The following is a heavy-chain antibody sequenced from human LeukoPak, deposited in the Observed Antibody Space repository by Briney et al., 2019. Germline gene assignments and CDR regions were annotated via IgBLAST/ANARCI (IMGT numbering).Heavy chain of an antibody. Sequence: GGSLRLSCAASGFTFTSYSMSWVRQAPGKGLEWVSGTSDRGDYTYYADSVKGRFTISRDSSKNTLFVQMNSLRAEDTALYFCARKAQYNGHYPLDYWGQGTLVTVSS. CDR3: ARKAQYNGHYPLDY. D-gene: IGHD1-7*01. CDR1: GFTFTSYS. J-gene: IGHJ4*02. V-gene: IGHV3-23*01. CDR2: TSDRGDYT.